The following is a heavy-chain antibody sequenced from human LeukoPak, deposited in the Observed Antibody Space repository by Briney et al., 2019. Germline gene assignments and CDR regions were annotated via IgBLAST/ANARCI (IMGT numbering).Heavy chain of an antibody. CDR1: GGSISSSSYY. CDR3: ARHSAYYDFWSGYSTFDY. D-gene: IGHD3-3*01. Sequence: SETLSLTCTVSGGSISSSSYYWGWIRQPPGKGLEWIGSIYYSGSTYYNPSLKSRVTISVDTSKNQFSLKLSSVTAADTAAYYCARHSAYYDFWSGYSTFDYWGQGTLVTVSS. J-gene: IGHJ4*02. V-gene: IGHV4-39*01. CDR2: IYYSGST.